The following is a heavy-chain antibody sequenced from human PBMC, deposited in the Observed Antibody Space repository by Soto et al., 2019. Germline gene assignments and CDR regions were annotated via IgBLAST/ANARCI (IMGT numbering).Heavy chain of an antibody. CDR3: ASQSSEWLLFAS. CDR2: ISSSSSTI. V-gene: IGHV3-48*01. D-gene: IGHD5-12*01. J-gene: IGHJ4*02. Sequence: EVQLVESGGGLVQPGGSLRLSCAASGFTFSSYSMNWVRQAPGKGLEWVSYISSSSSTIYYADSVKGRFTISRDNAKNSLYLQMNILRAADTAVYYCASQSSEWLLFASWGQGTLVTVSS. CDR1: GFTFSSYS.